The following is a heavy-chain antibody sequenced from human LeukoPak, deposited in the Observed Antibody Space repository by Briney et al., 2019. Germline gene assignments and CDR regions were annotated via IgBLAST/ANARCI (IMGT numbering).Heavy chain of an antibody. J-gene: IGHJ6*02. Sequence: PSETLSLTCAVYGGSFSGYYWSWIRQPPGKGLEWIGEINHSGSTNYNPSLKSRVTISVDTSKNQFSLKLSSVTAADTAVYYCARLPLFESDYYGMDVWGQGTTVTVSS. V-gene: IGHV4-34*01. CDR2: INHSGST. D-gene: IGHD3-3*01. CDR1: GGSFSGYY. CDR3: ARLPLFESDYYGMDV.